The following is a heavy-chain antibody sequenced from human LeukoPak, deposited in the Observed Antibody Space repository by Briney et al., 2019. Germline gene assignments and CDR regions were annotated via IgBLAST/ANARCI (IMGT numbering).Heavy chain of an antibody. V-gene: IGHV1-2*02. CDR1: GYIFTGYY. CDR3: ARHASGYDYENNWFDP. CDR2: INPDSGGT. D-gene: IGHD5-12*01. J-gene: IGHJ5*02. Sequence: ASVKVSCKASGYIFTGYYIHWVRQAPGQGLEWMGWINPDSGGTNYAQKFQGRVTMTRDTSISTAYMELSRLRSDDTAVYYCARHASGYDYENNWFDPWGQGTLVTVSS.